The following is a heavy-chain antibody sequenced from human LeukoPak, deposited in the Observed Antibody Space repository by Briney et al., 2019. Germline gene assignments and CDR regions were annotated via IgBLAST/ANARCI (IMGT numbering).Heavy chain of an antibody. CDR3: ATEVIGCSYGTNPPLYVGMDV. D-gene: IGHD5-18*01. V-gene: IGHV3-33*01. J-gene: IGHJ6*02. CDR1: GFTFSSYG. CDR2: IWCGGSTK. Sequence: GGSLRLLCAASGFTFSSYGMHGVPRAPGRGLEWVAVIWCGGSTKYYAASVKCRFTISRDNSKNTMYQQMNSLKAEDTAVYYCATEVIGCSYGTNPPLYVGMDVCGQGTTVTVSS.